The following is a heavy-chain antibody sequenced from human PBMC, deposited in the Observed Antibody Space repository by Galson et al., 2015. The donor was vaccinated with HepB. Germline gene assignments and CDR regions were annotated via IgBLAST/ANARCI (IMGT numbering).Heavy chain of an antibody. J-gene: IGHJ6*03. V-gene: IGHV1-8*01. CDR2: TNPNSGNT. CDR1: GYTFTSYD. CDR3: ARGAVVPAAIRRYYYYYYMDV. Sequence: SVKVSCKASGYTFTSYDINWVRQATGQGLEWMGWTNPNSGNTGYAQKFQGRVTMTRNASISTAYMELSSLRSEDTAVYYCARGAVVPAAIRRYYYYYYMDVWGKGTTVTVSS. D-gene: IGHD2-2*02.